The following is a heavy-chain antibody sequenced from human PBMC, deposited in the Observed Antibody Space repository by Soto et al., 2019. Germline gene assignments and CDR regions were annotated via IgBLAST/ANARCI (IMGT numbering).Heavy chain of an antibody. CDR1: GGSFSGYY. CDR3: ARGTSCYEWWSWFDP. V-gene: IGHV4-34*01. J-gene: IGHJ5*02. D-gene: IGHD2-2*01. CDR2: INHSGST. Sequence: SETLSLTCAVYGGSFSGYYGSWIRQPPGKGLEWIGEINHSGSTNYNPSLKSRVTISVDTSKNQFSLKLSSVTAADTAVYYCARGTSCYEWWSWFDPWGQGTLVTVSS.